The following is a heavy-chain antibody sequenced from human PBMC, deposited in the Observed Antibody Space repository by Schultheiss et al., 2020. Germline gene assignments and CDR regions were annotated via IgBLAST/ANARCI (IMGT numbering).Heavy chain of an antibody. D-gene: IGHD3-22*01. CDR2: IGTAGDT. CDR3: ARGHVYDTSGYPYAFDI. Sequence: GGSLRLSCAASGFTFSSYDMHWVRQATGKGLEWVSAIGTAGDTYYPGSVKGRFTISRDNSKNMLYLQMNSLRAEDTAVYSCARGHVYDTSGYPYAFDIWGQGTMVTVSS. V-gene: IGHV3-13*01. J-gene: IGHJ3*02. CDR1: GFTFSSYD.